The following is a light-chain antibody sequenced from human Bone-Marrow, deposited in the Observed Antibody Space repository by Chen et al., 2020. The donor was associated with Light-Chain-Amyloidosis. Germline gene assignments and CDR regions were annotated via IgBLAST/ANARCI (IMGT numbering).Light chain of an antibody. CDR2: EVT. Sequence: ALTQPASAAGSPGQSTTISCTRTSSDVGGDNHVSWYQQHPDKAPKLMIYEVTNRPAWVPDRFSGSKSDNTASLTISGLQTEDEADYFCSSYTITNTLVFGSGTRVTVL. CDR3: SSYTITNTLV. CDR1: SSDVGGDNH. V-gene: IGLV2-14*01. J-gene: IGLJ1*01.